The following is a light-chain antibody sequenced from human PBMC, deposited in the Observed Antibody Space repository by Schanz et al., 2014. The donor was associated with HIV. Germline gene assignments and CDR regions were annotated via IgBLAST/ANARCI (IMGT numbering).Light chain of an antibody. CDR1: SSDVGGYNY. J-gene: IGLJ3*02. CDR3: SSYAGTNNLWV. V-gene: IGLV2-8*01. CDR2: EVS. Sequence: QSALTQPPSASGSPGQSVTISCTGTSSDVGGYNYVSWYQQHPGKAPKLMIYEVSKRPSGVPGRFSGSKSGNTASLTVSAVQPEDEADYYCSSYAGTNNLWVFGGGTKVTVL.